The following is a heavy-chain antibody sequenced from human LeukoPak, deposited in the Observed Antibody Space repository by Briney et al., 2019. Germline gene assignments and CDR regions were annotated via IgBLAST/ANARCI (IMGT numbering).Heavy chain of an antibody. Sequence: SETLSLTCAVSGGSVSSGSYYWSWIRQPPGKGLEWIGYIYYSGSINYNPSLKSRVTISVDTSKNQFSLKLSSVTAADTAVYYCARVWQWLFAVDYWGQGTLVTVSS. J-gene: IGHJ4*02. D-gene: IGHD6-19*01. V-gene: IGHV4-61*01. CDR3: ARVWQWLFAVDY. CDR1: GGSVSSGSYY. CDR2: IYYSGSI.